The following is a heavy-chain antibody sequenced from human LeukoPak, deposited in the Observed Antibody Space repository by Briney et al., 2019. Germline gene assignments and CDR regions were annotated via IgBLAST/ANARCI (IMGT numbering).Heavy chain of an antibody. D-gene: IGHD4-17*01. CDR2: INAGNGNT. CDR3: ARGRLYGDYGDSNWFDP. CDR1: GYTFTSYA. Sequence: ASVKVSCKASGYTFTSYAMHWVRQVPGQRLEWMGWINAGNGNTKYSQKFQGRVTITRDTSASTAYMELSSLRSEDTAVYYCARGRLYGDYGDSNWFDPWGQGTLVTVSS. V-gene: IGHV1-3*01. J-gene: IGHJ5*02.